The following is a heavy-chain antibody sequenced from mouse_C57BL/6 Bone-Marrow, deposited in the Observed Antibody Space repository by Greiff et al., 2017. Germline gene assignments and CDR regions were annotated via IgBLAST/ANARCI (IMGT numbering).Heavy chain of an antibody. D-gene: IGHD2-12*01. CDR3: ARSFTTWGPFDY. J-gene: IGHJ2*01. CDR1: GYTFTSYC. CDR2: IYPRSGNT. V-gene: IGHV1-81*01. Sequence: QVQLKESGAELARPGASVKLSCKASGYTFTSYCISWVKQRPGQGLEWIGEIYPRSGNTYYNEKFKGKATLTADKSSSTSYMELRSLTSEDSAVYFCARSFTTWGPFDYWGQGTTLTVSS.